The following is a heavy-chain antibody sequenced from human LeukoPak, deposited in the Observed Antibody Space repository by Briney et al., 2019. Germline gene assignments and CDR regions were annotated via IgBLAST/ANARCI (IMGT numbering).Heavy chain of an antibody. V-gene: IGHV4-38-2*01. CDR3: ARHRVAAAGTNWYFDL. CDR1: DYSLSSGYY. CDR2: IYHSGST. Sequence: SETLSLTCVVSDYSLSSGYYWGWIRQPPGKGLEWIGSIYHSGSTYYNPSLKSRVTISVHTSKNQFPLKLSSVTAADTAVYYCARHRVAAAGTNWYFDLWGRGTLVTVSS. J-gene: IGHJ2*01. D-gene: IGHD6-13*01.